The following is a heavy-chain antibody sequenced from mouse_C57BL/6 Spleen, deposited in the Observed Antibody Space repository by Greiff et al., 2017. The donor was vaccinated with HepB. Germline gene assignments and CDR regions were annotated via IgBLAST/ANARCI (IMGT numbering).Heavy chain of an antibody. J-gene: IGHJ3*01. V-gene: IGHV1-82*01. CDR3: APYDYDEERFAY. CDR2: IYPGDGDT. D-gene: IGHD2-4*01. Sequence: QVQLQQSGPELVKPGASVKISCKASGYAFSSSWMNWVKQRPGKGLEWIGRIYPGDGDTNYNGKFKGKATLTADKSSSTAYMQLSSLTSEDSAVYFCAPYDYDEERFAYWGQGTLVTVSA. CDR1: GYAFSSSW.